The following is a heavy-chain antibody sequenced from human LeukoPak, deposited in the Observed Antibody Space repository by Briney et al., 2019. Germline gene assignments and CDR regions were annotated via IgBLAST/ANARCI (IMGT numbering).Heavy chain of an antibody. CDR1: GFTFSSYG. Sequence: GGSLRLSCAASGFTFSSYGMHWVRQAPGEGLEWVAFIRYDGSNKYYADPVKGRFTISRDNSKNTLYLQMNSLRAEDTAVYYCAKGGPVIPDYWGQGTLVTVSS. V-gene: IGHV3-30*02. D-gene: IGHD2-21*01. CDR2: IRYDGSNK. CDR3: AKGGPVIPDY. J-gene: IGHJ4*02.